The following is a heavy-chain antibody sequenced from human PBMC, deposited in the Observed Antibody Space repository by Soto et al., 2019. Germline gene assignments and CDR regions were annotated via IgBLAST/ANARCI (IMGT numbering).Heavy chain of an antibody. CDR3: ASSASIYCSGGSCSYYDMDV. Sequence: QVQLVQSGAEVKKPGASVKVSCKASGYTFNSYGISWVRQAPGQGLEWMGWISACKGNTNYAQKLQGRVTMTTDTSTSTVYMELRSLRSDDTAVYYCASSASIYCSGGSCSYYDMDVWGQGTTVIVSS. CDR1: GYTFNSYG. V-gene: IGHV1-18*01. CDR2: ISACKGNT. J-gene: IGHJ6*02. D-gene: IGHD2-15*01.